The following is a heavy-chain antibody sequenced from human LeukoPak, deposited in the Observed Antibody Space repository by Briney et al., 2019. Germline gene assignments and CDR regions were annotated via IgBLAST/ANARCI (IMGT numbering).Heavy chain of an antibody. CDR1: GGSFSGYY. D-gene: IGHD6-19*01. Sequence: TSETLSLTRAVYGGSFSGYYWSWIRQPPGKGLEWIGEINHSGSTNYNPSLKSRVTISVDTSKNQFSLKLSSVTAADTAVYYCARDHTLAVAGYYYYYGMDVWGQGTTVTVSS. CDR2: INHSGST. V-gene: IGHV4-34*01. CDR3: ARDHTLAVAGYYYYYGMDV. J-gene: IGHJ6*02.